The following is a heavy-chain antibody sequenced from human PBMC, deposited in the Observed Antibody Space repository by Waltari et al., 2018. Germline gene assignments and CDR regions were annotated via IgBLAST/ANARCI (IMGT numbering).Heavy chain of an antibody. J-gene: IGHJ4*02. CDR1: GGSISSGGYY. Sequence: QVQLQESGPGLVKPSQTLSLTCTVSGGSISSGGYYWSWIPQHPGKGLEWIGYIYYSGSTYYNPSLKSRVTISVDTSKNQFSLKLSSVTAADTAVYYCARLAAAGTGDFDYWGQGTLVTVSS. CDR3: ARLAAAGTGDFDY. D-gene: IGHD6-13*01. CDR2: IYYSGST. V-gene: IGHV4-31*03.